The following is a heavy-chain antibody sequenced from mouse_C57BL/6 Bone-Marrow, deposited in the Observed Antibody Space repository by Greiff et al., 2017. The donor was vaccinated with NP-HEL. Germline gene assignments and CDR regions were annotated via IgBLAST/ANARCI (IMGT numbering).Heavy chain of an antibody. D-gene: IGHD1-1*01. J-gene: IGHJ1*03. Sequence: EVMLVESGEGLVKPGGSLKLSCAASGFTFSSYAMSWVRQTPEKRLEWVAYISSGGDYIYYADTVKGRFTISRDNARNTLYLQMSSLKSEDTAMYYCTRESLITTVVATDWYFDVWGTGTTVTVSS. CDR2: ISSGGDYI. CDR3: TRESLITTVVATDWYFDV. CDR1: GFTFSSYA. V-gene: IGHV5-9-1*02.